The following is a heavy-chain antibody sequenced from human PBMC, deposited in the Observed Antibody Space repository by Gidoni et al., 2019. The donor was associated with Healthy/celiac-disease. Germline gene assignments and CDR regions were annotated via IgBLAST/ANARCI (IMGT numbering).Heavy chain of an antibody. Sequence: QVQLVESGGGVVQPGRSLRLTCAASGFTFSSYAMHWVRQAPGKGLEWVAVISYDGSNKYYADSVKGRFTISRDNSKNTLYLQMNSLRAEDTAVYYCARDEVRNGGATPLGYWGQGTLVTVSS. V-gene: IGHV3-30-3*01. J-gene: IGHJ4*02. D-gene: IGHD1-26*01. CDR2: ISYDGSNK. CDR3: ARDEVRNGGATPLGY. CDR1: GFTFSSYA.